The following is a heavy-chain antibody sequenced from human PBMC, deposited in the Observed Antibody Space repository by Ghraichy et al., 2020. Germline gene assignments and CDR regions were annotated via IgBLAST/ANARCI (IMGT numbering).Heavy chain of an antibody. CDR1: GGSISSYY. CDR3: AGQYFCGGSCYFDY. CDR2: IYYSGST. D-gene: IGHD2-15*01. J-gene: IGHJ4*02. Sequence: SETLSLTCTVSGGSISSYYWSWIRQPPGKGLEWIGYIYYSGSTNYNPSLKSRVTISVDKSKNKFSLKLSFVTAADTAVYYCAGQYFCGGSCYFDYWGQGTLVTVSS. V-gene: IGHV4-59*08.